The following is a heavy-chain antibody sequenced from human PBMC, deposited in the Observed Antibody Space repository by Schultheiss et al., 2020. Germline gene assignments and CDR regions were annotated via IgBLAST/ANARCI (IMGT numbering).Heavy chain of an antibody. Sequence: GGSLRLSCAASGFTFSSYAMSWVRQAPGKGLEWVSAISGSGGSTYYADSVKGRFTISRDNSKNTLYLQMNSLRAEDTAVYYCARVIGYCSGGSCSYYYFYGMDVWGQGTTVTVSS. J-gene: IGHJ6*02. CDR2: ISGSGGST. V-gene: IGHV3-23*01. D-gene: IGHD2-15*01. CDR3: ARVIGYCSGGSCSYYYFYGMDV. CDR1: GFTFSSYA.